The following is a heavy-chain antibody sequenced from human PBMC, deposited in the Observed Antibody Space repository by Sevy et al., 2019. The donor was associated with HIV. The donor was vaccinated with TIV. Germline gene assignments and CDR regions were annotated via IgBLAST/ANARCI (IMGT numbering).Heavy chain of an antibody. Sequence: SETLSLTCSVSGASMRDSSYYWAWIRQPPGKGLEWIGNIYSYRETYYNSSLKSRVTISVDTSKNQFSLSLTSVTAADTAIYFCARAMEQQLDAFDIWGQGTMVTVSS. V-gene: IGHV4-39*01. CDR3: ARAMEQQLDAFDI. J-gene: IGHJ3*02. CDR2: IYSYRET. CDR1: GASMRDSSYY. D-gene: IGHD6-13*01.